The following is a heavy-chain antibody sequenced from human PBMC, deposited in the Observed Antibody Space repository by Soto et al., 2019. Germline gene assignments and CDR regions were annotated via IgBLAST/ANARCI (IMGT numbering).Heavy chain of an antibody. J-gene: IGHJ3*02. D-gene: IGHD6-13*01. CDR2: ITSSNSAI. CDR3: ARRIATAGAHAFDI. CDR1: GFTFSDYY. Sequence: GGSLRLSCAASGFTFSDYYMSWIRQAPGNGLEWVSYITSSNSAIYYADSVKGRFTISRDNAKNSLYLQMNSLRAEDTAVYYCARRIATAGAHAFDIWGQGTMVTVSS. V-gene: IGHV3-11*01.